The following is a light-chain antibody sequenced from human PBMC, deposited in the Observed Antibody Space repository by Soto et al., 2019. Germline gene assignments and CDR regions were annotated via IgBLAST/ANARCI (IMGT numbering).Light chain of an antibody. CDR1: QSVSSNY. J-gene: IGKJ1*01. V-gene: IGKV3-20*01. CDR3: QQYGGLPRT. CDR2: GAS. Sequence: EIVLTQSPGTVSLSPGERATLSCRASQSVSSNYLAWYQQKPGQAPRLLIHGASSRATGIPDRFSGSGSGTDFTLTISRLEPEDFAVYYCQQYGGLPRTFGQGTKVEIK.